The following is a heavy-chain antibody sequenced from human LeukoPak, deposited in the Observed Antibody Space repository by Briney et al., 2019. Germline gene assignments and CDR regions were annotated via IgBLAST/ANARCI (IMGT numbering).Heavy chain of an antibody. J-gene: IGHJ4*02. CDR2: IIPIFGTA. V-gene: IGHV1-69*06. D-gene: IGHD2-8*01. Sequence: ASVKVSCKASGGTFSSYAISWVRQAPGQGLEWMGGIIPIFGTANYAQKFRGRVTITADKSTRTAYMELSSLRSEDTAVCYCTRAPLSIFCTNDLCPSFHWGPGTLVAVSS. CDR3: TRAPLSIFCTNDLCPSFH. CDR1: GGTFSSYA.